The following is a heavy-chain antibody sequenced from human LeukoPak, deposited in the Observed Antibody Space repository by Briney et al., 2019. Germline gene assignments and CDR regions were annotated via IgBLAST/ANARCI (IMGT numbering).Heavy chain of an antibody. Sequence: GGTLSRSRAASGLTFSSLDMTWLPPGPGQGLEWVSSLSGSSSTYYGASLQGRFTITRDNATSSLYLQMNSLRAEDTAVYYWARIGAGSSRVYWGQGTLVTVSS. CDR3: ARIGAGSSRVY. J-gene: IGHJ4*02. V-gene: IGHV3-21*01. CDR1: GLTFSSLD. D-gene: IGHD6-13*01. CDR2: LSGSSST.